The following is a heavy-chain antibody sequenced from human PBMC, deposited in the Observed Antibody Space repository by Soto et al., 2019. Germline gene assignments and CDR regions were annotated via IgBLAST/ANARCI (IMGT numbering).Heavy chain of an antibody. Sequence: QVQLVQSGAEVKKPGASVKVSCEASGYTFTNYDNNWVRQAPGQGLEWMGWMNPNSGDTVNAQKFQGRVTMTRSTSISTAYMELSSLRSDVTAVYYCARASLDWHFDLWGRGTLVTVSS. CDR3: ARASLDWHFDL. V-gene: IGHV1-8*01. J-gene: IGHJ2*01. CDR1: GYTFTNYD. CDR2: MNPNSGDT.